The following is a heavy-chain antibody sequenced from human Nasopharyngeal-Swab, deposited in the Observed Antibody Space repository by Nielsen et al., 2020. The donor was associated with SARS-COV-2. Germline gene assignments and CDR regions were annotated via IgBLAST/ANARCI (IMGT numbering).Heavy chain of an antibody. J-gene: IGHJ5*02. CDR1: GFTFGDYA. CDR2: IRSKYYGGTP. V-gene: IGHV3-49*03. Sequence: GESLKISCKASGFTFGDYAMSWFRQAPGKGLEWVGFIRSKYYGGTPEYAASVKGRLTISRDDSKSVAYLQMNGLKTEDTAVYYCTRDLFSNDYYDAKWFDPWGQGTLVTVSS. CDR3: TRDLFSNDYYDAKWFDP. D-gene: IGHD3-22*01.